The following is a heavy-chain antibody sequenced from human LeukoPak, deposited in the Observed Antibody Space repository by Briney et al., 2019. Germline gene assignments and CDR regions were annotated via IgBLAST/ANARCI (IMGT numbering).Heavy chain of an antibody. CDR2: INQDGSAE. V-gene: IGHV3-7*01. CDR3: AELGITMIGGV. Sequence: PGGSLRLSCVASGFTFSSYWMSWVRQAPGKGLEWVANINQDGSAENYVDSVKGRFTISRDNSKNSLYLQMNSLRAEDTAVYYCAELGITMIGGVWGKGTTVTISS. CDR1: GFTFSSYW. D-gene: IGHD3-10*02. J-gene: IGHJ6*04.